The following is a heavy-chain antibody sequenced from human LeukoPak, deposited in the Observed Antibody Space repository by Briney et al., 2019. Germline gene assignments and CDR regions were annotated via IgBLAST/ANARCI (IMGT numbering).Heavy chain of an antibody. CDR1: GDSVSGNTTA. J-gene: IGHJ5*02. D-gene: IGHD3-10*01. CDR3: ARGISRLNWFDT. Sequence: SQTLSLTCAISGDSVSGNTTAWNWIRQSPSRGLEWLGRTYSRSRWYHDYAVSVTSRISISADTSKNQFSLQLISVTPDDTAIYFCARGISRLNWFDTWGQGTLVTVSS. V-gene: IGHV6-1*01. CDR2: TYSRSRWYH.